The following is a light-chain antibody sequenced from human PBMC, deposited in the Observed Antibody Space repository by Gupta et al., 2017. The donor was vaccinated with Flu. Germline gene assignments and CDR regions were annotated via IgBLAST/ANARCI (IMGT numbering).Light chain of an antibody. J-gene: IGKJ2*01. V-gene: IGKV3-20*01. CDR1: QSVSSSY. Sequence: EIVLKQSPGTLSLSPGERATLSCRASQSVSSSYLAWYQQKPGQAPRLLISGAASRATGIPDRFSGSGSGTDFTLTISRLEPEDFAVYYCQQYGSSPQYTFGQGTKLEIK. CDR3: QQYGSSPQYT. CDR2: GAA.